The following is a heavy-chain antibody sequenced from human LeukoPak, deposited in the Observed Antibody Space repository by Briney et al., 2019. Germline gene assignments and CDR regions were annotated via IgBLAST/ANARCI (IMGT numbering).Heavy chain of an antibody. J-gene: IGHJ6*02. Sequence: ETLSLTCTVSGGSISSYYWSWIRQPPGKGLEWVSSIGSDNKPHYSESVKGRFAISRDNSKSMLFLQLNSLRAEDTALYVAMDVWGQGTTVTVSS. CDR2: IGSDNKP. CDR1: GGSISSYY. D-gene: IGHD5-12*01. CDR3: MDV. V-gene: IGHV3-53*01.